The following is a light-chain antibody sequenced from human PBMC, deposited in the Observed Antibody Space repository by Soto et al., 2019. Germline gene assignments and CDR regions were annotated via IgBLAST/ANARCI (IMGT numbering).Light chain of an antibody. V-gene: IGKV3-11*01. CDR3: QQRPNWPLT. J-gene: IGKJ4*01. CDR1: QSISSH. CDR2: DVS. Sequence: EIVLTQSPATLSLSPGERATLSCRASQSISSHLAWYQQKPGQAPRLLMYDVSNRATDIPARFSGSGPGTDFTLTLSSLEPEDFAVYYCQQRPNWPLTFGGVTKVEIK.